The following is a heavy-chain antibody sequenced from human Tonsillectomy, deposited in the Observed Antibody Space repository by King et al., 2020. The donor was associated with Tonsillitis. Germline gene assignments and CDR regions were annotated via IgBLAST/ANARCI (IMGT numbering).Heavy chain of an antibody. Sequence: VQLVESGGGVVQPGRSLRLSCAASGFTFSNSDMHWVRQAPGKGLEWVAVISYDGSNKYFADSVKGRFTISRVNSQNTLYLQTNSVKAEDTAVYSCAKRTNDGGQRTLVTVHS. V-gene: IGHV3-30*18. D-gene: IGHD1-1*01. CDR2: ISYDGSNK. CDR3: AKRTND. CDR1: GFTFSNSD. J-gene: IGHJ4*02.